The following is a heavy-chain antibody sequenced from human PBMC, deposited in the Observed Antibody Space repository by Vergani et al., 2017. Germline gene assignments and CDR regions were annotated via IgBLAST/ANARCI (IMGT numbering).Heavy chain of an antibody. CDR1: GGSISSGYYY. J-gene: IGHJ4*02. CDR2: IYYSGST. D-gene: IGHD5-12*01. Sequence: QVQLQESGPGLVKPSQTLSLTCTVSGGSISSGYYYWSWIRQPPGKGLGWIGYIYYSGSTYYNPTRKSRVTISVDTYKNPFSLTLSSVTAADTAVYYCARGDSGYSGYENYWGQGTLVTVSS. CDR3: ARGDSGYSGYENY. V-gene: IGHV4-30-4*01.